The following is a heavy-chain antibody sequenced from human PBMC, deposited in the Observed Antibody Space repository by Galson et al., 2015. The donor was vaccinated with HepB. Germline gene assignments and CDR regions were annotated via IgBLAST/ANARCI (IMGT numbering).Heavy chain of an antibody. J-gene: IGHJ4*02. CDR3: ARDRGNLGGYSYGTTSDY. CDR1: GFTFSSYA. V-gene: IGHV3-30-3*01. D-gene: IGHD5-18*01. CDR2: ISYDGSNK. Sequence: SLRLSCAASGFTFSSYAMHWVRQAPGKGLEWVAVISYDGSNKYYADSVKGRFSISRDNSKNTLYLQMNSLRAEDTAVYYCARDRGNLGGYSYGTTSDYWGQGTLVTVSS.